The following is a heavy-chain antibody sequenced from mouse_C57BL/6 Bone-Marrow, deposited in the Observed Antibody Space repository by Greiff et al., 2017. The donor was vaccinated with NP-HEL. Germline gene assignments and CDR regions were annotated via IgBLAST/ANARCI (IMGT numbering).Heavy chain of an antibody. D-gene: IGHD1-1*01. J-gene: IGHJ1*03. Sequence: EVQLQQSGAELVRPGASVKLSCTASGFNIKDDYMHWVKQRPEQGLEWIGWIDPENGDTEYASKFQGKATITADTSSNTAYLQLSSLTSEDTAVYYCTTSLVTTVPVDVWGTGTTVTVSS. CDR2: IDPENGDT. V-gene: IGHV14-4*01. CDR1: GFNIKDDY. CDR3: TTSLVTTVPVDV.